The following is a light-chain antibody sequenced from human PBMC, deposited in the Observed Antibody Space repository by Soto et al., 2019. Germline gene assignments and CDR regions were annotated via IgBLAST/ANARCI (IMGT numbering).Light chain of an antibody. J-gene: IGKJ2*01. CDR3: QQYGSSLYT. CDR2: GAS. CDR1: QSVSSSY. Sequence: EIVLTQSPGTLSLSPGEKATLSCRASQSVSSSYLAWYQQKPGQAPRLLIYGASSRATGTPDKFSGSGSGTDFTLTISRLEPEDFAVYYCQQYGSSLYTFGQGTKVEIK. V-gene: IGKV3-20*01.